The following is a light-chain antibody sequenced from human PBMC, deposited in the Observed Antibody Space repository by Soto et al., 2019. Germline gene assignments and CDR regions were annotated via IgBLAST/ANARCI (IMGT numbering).Light chain of an antibody. CDR3: QVWDIMTDNYV. CDR1: NIGNKP. V-gene: IGLV3-21*04. J-gene: IGLJ1*01. Sequence: SYELTQSPSVSVAPEKTATITCGGNNIGNKPVHWYRQKPGQAPVLLISYDNDRPSGIAERFSGSNSANTATLTISTVDDGDEADYYCQVWDIMTDNYVFGSGTKLTVL. CDR2: YDN.